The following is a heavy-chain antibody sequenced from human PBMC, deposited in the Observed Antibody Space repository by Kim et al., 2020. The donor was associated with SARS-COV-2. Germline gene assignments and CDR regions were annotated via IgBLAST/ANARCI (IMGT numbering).Heavy chain of an antibody. V-gene: IGHV3-20*04. CDR1: GFTFDDYG. D-gene: IGHD4-17*01. CDR3: ARGYGRFDY. CDR2: IYWNGGST. Sequence: GGSLRLSCAASGFTFDDYGMSWVRQAPGKGLEWVSGIYWNGGSTGYADSVKGRCTNSRDNAKTHLYLQMNSLRAEDTALYYCARGYGRFDYWGQGTLVTVSS. J-gene: IGHJ4*02.